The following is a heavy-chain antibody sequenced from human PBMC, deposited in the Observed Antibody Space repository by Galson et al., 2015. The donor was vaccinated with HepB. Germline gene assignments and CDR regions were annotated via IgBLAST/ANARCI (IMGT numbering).Heavy chain of an antibody. Sequence: PRLSCATSGFTFSNDWMTWVRQVPGKGLEWVSRIKRDGTEINYADFVKGRFTISRDNGKNTLYLQMNNLRGEDTAVYYCVRGAPIYSHLLYWGQGTLVTVSS. V-gene: IGHV3-74*01. J-gene: IGHJ4*02. D-gene: IGHD4-11*01. CDR3: VRGAPIYSHLLY. CDR1: GFTFSNDW. CDR2: IKRDGTEI.